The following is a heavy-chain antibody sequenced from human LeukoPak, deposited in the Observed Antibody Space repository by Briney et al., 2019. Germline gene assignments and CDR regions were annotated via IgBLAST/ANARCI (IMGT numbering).Heavy chain of an antibody. Sequence: PGGSLRLSCAASGFTFSSYGMNWVRQAPGKRLEWVSYISSSSDSIYYADSVKGRFTISRDNAENSLHPQMNSLRDEDTAVYYCARAMRSAYDYWGQGTLVTVSS. V-gene: IGHV3-48*02. CDR3: ARAMRSAYDY. J-gene: IGHJ4*02. CDR1: GFTFSSYG. CDR2: ISSSSDSI. D-gene: IGHD3-22*01.